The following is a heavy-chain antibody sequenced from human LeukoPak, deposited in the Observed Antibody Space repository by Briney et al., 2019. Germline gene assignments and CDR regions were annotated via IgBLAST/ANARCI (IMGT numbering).Heavy chain of an antibody. J-gene: IGHJ4*02. CDR3: ARDQTYYYDSSEGLDY. V-gene: IGHV3-33*01. CDR1: GFTFSSYG. CDR2: IWYDGSNK. D-gene: IGHD3-22*01. Sequence: PGRSLRLSCAASGFTFSSYGMHWVRQAPGKGLEWVAVIWYDGSNKCYADSVKGRFTISRDNSKNTLCLQMNSLRAEDTAVYYCARDQTYYYDSSEGLDYWGQGTLVTVSS.